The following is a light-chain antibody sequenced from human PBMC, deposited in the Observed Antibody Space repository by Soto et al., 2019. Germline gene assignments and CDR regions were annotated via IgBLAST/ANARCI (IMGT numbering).Light chain of an antibody. Sequence: DIQMTQSPSSLSASVGDRVTITCQASQDISNYLNWYQQKPGKAPKLLIYDASNLETGVPSRFSGSGSGTDFTFTISSLQPEDIATYYCHQYDNLLTFSGGTKVEIK. J-gene: IGKJ4*01. CDR3: HQYDNLLT. CDR1: QDISNY. V-gene: IGKV1-33*01. CDR2: DAS.